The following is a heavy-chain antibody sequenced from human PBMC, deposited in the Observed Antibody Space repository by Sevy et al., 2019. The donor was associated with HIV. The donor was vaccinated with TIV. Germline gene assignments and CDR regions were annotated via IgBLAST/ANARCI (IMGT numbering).Heavy chain of an antibody. D-gene: IGHD3-10*01. J-gene: IGHJ1*01. CDR3: ARAPAGEGYALRYFQH. CDR2: IWYEGSNK. Sequence: GGSLRLSCAASGFTFSSYCMHWVRQAPGKGLEWVAAIWYEGSNKYYADSVKGRFTISRDNSKNTLYLQMNSLRAEDTAVYYCARAPAGEGYALRYFQHWGQGTLVTVSS. CDR1: GFTFSSYC. V-gene: IGHV3-33*01.